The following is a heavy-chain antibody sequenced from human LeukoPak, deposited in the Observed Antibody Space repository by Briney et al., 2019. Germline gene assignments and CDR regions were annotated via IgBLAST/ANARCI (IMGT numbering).Heavy chain of an antibody. D-gene: IGHD3-22*01. CDR1: GYTFTSYY. CDR2: INPSGGST. J-gene: IGHJ4*02. V-gene: IGHV1-46*01. CDR3: AREGYYDSSGYYPEDY. Sequence: ASVKVSCKASGYTFTSYYMHWVRQAPGQGLEWMGIINPSGGSTSYAQKFQGRVTMTRDTSTSTVYMELSSLRSEDTAVYYCAREGYYDSSGYYPEDYWGQGTLVTVSS.